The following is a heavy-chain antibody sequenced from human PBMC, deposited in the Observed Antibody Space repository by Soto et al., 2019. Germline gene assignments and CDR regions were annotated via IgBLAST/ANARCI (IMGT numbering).Heavy chain of an antibody. V-gene: IGHV3-11*03. CDR2: ISTASDT. J-gene: IGHJ6*02. Sequence: QVQLMQSGGGLVKPGGSLRISCAASGSMFSDYYMTWIRQTPVKGLEWVAYISTASDTTYVDSVRGRFTIYRDNARNSLYLQMNRLRAEDSAVYFCARGHYTMDVWGQGTTVTVS. CDR3: ARGHYTMDV. CDR1: GSMFSDYY.